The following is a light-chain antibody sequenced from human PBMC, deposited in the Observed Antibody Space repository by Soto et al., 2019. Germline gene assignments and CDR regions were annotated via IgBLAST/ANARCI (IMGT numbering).Light chain of an antibody. CDR3: QQYGSSPPYT. CDR1: QSVSNTY. J-gene: IGKJ2*01. V-gene: IGKV3-20*01. Sequence: VWTQSPGTLSLSTGERATLSCRASQSVSNTYFAWYQQKPGQAPRILIFGSSDRATGIPDRFSGSGFGIDFTLAICRLEPEDGAVYYCQQYGSSPPYTFGQGTKLEIK. CDR2: GSS.